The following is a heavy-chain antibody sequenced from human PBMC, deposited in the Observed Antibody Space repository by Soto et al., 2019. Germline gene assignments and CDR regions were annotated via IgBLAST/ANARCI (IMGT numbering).Heavy chain of an antibody. CDR3: ARDSVRDYLYYYYGMDV. CDR1: GFTFSSYT. CDR2: IGTSSSYI. V-gene: IGHV3-21*01. Sequence: GGSLRLSCAASGFTFSSYTMNWVRQAPGRGLEWVSSIGTSSSYIYYADSVKGRFTISRDNAKNSLFLQMNSLRADDTAVYYCARDSVRDYLYYYYGMDVWGQGTTVTVSS. J-gene: IGHJ6*02. D-gene: IGHD4-17*01.